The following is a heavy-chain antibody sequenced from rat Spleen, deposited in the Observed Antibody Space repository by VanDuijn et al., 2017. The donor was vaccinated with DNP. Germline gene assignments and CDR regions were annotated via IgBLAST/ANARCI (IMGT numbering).Heavy chain of an antibody. Sequence: QVQLKESGPGLVQPSQTLSLTCTVSGFSLTDYSVHWVRQPPGKGLEWMGRIQSGGSTDYNSSLKSRLSISRDTSKSQVFLKINSLQTEETAIYFCTLTYRYNYVGVMDAWGQGASVTVSS. V-gene: IGHV2-19*01. CDR3: TLTYRYNYVGVMDA. J-gene: IGHJ4*01. CDR1: GFSLTDYS. CDR2: IQSGGST. D-gene: IGHD1-5*01.